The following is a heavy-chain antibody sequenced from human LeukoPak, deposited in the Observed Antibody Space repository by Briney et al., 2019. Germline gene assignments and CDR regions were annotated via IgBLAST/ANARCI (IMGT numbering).Heavy chain of an antibody. CDR1: GFTFSSYA. CDR2: ISGSGGST. V-gene: IGHV3-23*01. CDR3: AKDEVLLWFGGFDY. J-gene: IGHJ4*02. D-gene: IGHD3-10*01. Sequence: PGGSLRLSCAASGFTFSSYAMSRVRQAPGKGLEWVSAISGSGGSTYYADSVKGRFTISRDNSKNTLYLQMNSLRAEDTAVYYCAKDEVLLWFGGFDYWGQGTLVTVSS.